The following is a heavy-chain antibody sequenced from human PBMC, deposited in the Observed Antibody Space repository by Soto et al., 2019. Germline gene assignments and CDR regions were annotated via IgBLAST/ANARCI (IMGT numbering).Heavy chain of an antibody. CDR3: ARGLDYYDSSGYFTTYYFDF. CDR2: INPNSGGT. CDR1: GYTFTGYY. Sequence: ASVKVSCKASGYTFTGYYMHWVRQAPGQGLEWMGWINPNSGGTNYEQKFQGRVTMTRDTSISTAYMELSRLRSDDAAVYYCARGLDYYDSSGYFTTYYFDFWGQGALVTVSS. V-gene: IGHV1-2*02. J-gene: IGHJ4*02. D-gene: IGHD3-22*01.